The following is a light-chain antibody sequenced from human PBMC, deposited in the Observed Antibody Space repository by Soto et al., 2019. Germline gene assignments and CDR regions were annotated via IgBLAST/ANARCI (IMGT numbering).Light chain of an antibody. CDR3: PSYDSSRSGSRV. CDR2: ANI. Sequence: QSVLTQPPSVSGAPGQRVSISCTGSNSNIGAGYDVNWYQQLPGTAPKLLIYANIDRPSGVPDRFSGSKSGASAFLVITGLQSEDEAAYYCPSYDSSRSGSRVFGGGTQLTVL. V-gene: IGLV1-40*01. J-gene: IGLJ3*02. CDR1: NSNIGAGYD.